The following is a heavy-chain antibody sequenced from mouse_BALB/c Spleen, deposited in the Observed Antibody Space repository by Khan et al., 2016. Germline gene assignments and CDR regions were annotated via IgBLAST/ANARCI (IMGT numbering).Heavy chain of an antibody. CDR2: ISTYYGDT. D-gene: IGHD2-1*01. CDR1: GYTFTDYA. J-gene: IGHJ4*01. V-gene: IGHV1S137*01. Sequence: QVQLKQSGAELVRPGVSVKISCKGSGYTFTDYAIHWVKQSHAKSLEWIGVISTYYGDTTYNQKFEGKATMTVDKSSSTAYLELARLTSEDSAIYYCAREGLNYDYAMDYWGQGTSVTVSS. CDR3: AREGLNYDYAMDY.